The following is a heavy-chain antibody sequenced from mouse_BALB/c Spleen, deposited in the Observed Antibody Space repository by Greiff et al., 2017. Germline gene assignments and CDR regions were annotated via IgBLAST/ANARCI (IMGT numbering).Heavy chain of an antibody. V-gene: IGHV3-2*02. D-gene: IGHD1-1*01. CDR2: ISYSGST. CDR1: GYSITSDYA. J-gene: IGHJ3*01. CDR3: ASYYGSSFAY. Sequence: EVQLQESGPGLVKPSQSLSLTCTVPGYSITSDYAWNWIRQFPGNKLEWMGYISYSGSTSYNPSLKSRISITRDTSKNQFFLQLNSVTTEDTATYYCASYYGSSFAYWGQGTLVTVSA.